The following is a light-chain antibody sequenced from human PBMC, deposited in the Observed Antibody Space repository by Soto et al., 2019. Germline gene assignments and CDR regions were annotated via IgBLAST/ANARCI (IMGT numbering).Light chain of an antibody. CDR2: GAS. CDR1: QSVGGN. J-gene: IGKJ5*01. V-gene: IGKV3-20*01. Sequence: TVLTQSPVTLSLSPGERATLSCRASQSVGGNVAWYQQKPGQAPKLLISGASSRVPGIPDRFSGSGSGADFTLSISRLEPEDFALYYCQHYAAAPITFGQGTRLDI. CDR3: QHYAAAPIT.